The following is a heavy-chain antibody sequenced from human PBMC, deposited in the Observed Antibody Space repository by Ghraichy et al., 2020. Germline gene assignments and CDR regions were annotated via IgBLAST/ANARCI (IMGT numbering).Heavy chain of an antibody. Sequence: SETLSLTCTVSGDSISGSSYYCGWIRPPPGKGLECIGHIYHSGNIYYNPSLKSRVTISVDTSKNQFSLKLISVNAADTAVYYCARRRGYEFDWYFDLWGRGTLVTDYS. CDR2: IYHSGNI. CDR3: ARRRGYEFDWYFDL. D-gene: IGHD3/OR15-3a*01. CDR1: GDSISGSSYY. J-gene: IGHJ2*01. V-gene: IGHV4-39*01.